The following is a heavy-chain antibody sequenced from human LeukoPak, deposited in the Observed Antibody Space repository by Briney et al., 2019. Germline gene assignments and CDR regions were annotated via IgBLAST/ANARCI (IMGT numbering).Heavy chain of an antibody. CDR2: ISYDGSNK. CDR3: AKDRDWYYFDF. CDR1: GFTFSSYG. D-gene: IGHD5-24*01. V-gene: IGHV3-30*18. Sequence: GGSLCLSCAASGFTFSSYGMHWVGQAPGKGLEWVAVISYDGSNKYYADSVKGRITISRDNSKNTLYLQMNSLRTEDTAVYYCAKDRDWYYFDFWGRGTLVTVSS. J-gene: IGHJ4*02.